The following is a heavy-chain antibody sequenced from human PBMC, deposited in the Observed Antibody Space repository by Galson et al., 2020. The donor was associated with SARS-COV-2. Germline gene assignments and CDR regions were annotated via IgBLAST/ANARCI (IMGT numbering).Heavy chain of an antibody. CDR2: VNSDGRST. V-gene: IGHV3-74*01. CDR3: AKEYYYDSSGPLYVFDI. CDR1: GFTFSSYW. J-gene: IGHJ3*02. Sequence: GGSLRLSCAASGFTFSSYWMHWVRQAPGKGLVWVSRVNSDGRSTTYADSVKGRFTISRDNDKNTLYLQMNSLRAEDTAIYYCAKEYYYDSSGPLYVFDIWGQGTMVTVSS. D-gene: IGHD3-22*01.